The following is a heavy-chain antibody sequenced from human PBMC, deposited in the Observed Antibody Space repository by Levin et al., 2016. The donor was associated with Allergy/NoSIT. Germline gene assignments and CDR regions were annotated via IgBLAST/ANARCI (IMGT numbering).Heavy chain of an antibody. V-gene: IGHV1-46*01. Sequence: ASVKVSCKASGYTFTSYYMHWVRQAPGQGLEWMGIINPSGGSTSYAQKFQGRVTMTRDTSTSTVYMELSSLRSEDTAVYYCASPQTELLDYWYFDLWGRGTLVTVSS. J-gene: IGHJ2*01. D-gene: IGHD2-15*01. CDR2: INPSGGST. CDR1: GYTFTSYY. CDR3: ASPQTELLDYWYFDL.